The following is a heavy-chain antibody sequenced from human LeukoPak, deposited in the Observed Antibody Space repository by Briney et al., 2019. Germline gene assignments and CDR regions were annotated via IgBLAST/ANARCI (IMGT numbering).Heavy chain of an antibody. CDR3: VRSIAVAGKEFDS. Sequence: PSETLSLTCTVSGDSICSDSISSYYWSWIRQPAGKGLEWIGRIYPSGSTECNPSLKSRVTMSIDTSKNQFSLKLSSVTAADTAVYYCVRSIAVAGKEFDSWGRGTLVTVSS. D-gene: IGHD6-13*01. J-gene: IGHJ4*02. CDR1: GDSICSDSISSYY. CDR2: IYPSGST. V-gene: IGHV4-4*07.